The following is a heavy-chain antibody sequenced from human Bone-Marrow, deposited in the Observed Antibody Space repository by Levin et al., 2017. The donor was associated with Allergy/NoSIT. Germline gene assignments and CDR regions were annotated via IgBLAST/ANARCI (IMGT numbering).Heavy chain of an antibody. J-gene: IGHJ4*02. CDR3: LTGTFDY. CDR1: GFTFTKAW. Sequence: PGGSLRLSCGASGFTFTKAWMSWVRHIPGKGLEWVGRIKNRNDGGTTDYAAPVKGRFTISRDDLKYTLYLEMSNLKTEDTGVYYCLTGTFDYWGQGALVTVSS. V-gene: IGHV3-15*01. CDR2: IKNRNDGGTT.